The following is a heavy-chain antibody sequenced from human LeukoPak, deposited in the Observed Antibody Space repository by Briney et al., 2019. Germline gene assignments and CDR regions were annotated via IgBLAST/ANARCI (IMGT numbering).Heavy chain of an antibody. CDR1: GFTLSNYW. J-gene: IGHJ4*02. CDR3: ARILDYYDSSGYYWYFDY. D-gene: IGHD3-22*01. V-gene: IGHV3-74*01. Sequence: QPGGSLRLSCAASGFTLSNYWKHWVRQTPGKGLVWVSRINSDGSSTSYADSVKGRFTISRDNGKNTLYLQMNSLRAEDTAVYYCARILDYYDSSGYYWYFDYWGQGTLVTVSS. CDR2: INSDGSST.